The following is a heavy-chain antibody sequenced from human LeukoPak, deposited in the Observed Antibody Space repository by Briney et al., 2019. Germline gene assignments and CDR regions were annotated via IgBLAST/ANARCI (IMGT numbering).Heavy chain of an antibody. D-gene: IGHD6-6*01. J-gene: IGHJ1*01. CDR3: AKNLTIAPRLPGYLQH. Sequence: GGSLRVSCAASGFTFSSYAISWVRQAPGKGLEWVACISGYGGNTYYADSLQGRFTISRDNSTNTPYLEMKSLRAEDTAVYYCAKNLTIAPRLPGYLQHWGQGALVSVSP. V-gene: IGHV3-23*01. CDR1: GFTFSSYA. CDR2: ISGYGGNT.